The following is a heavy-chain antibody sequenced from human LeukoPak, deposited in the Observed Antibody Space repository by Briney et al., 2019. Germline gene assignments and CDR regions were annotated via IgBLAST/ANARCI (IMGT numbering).Heavy chain of an antibody. D-gene: IGHD6-19*01. Sequence: ESLKISCKGSGYSFTSYWIGWVRQMPGKGLEWMGIIYPGDSDTRYSLSFQGQVTISADKSISTAYLQWSSLKASDTAMYYCARHPYSSGWYGDYWGQGTLVTVSS. CDR1: GYSFTSYW. CDR2: IYPGDSDT. V-gene: IGHV5-51*01. J-gene: IGHJ4*02. CDR3: ARHPYSSGWYGDY.